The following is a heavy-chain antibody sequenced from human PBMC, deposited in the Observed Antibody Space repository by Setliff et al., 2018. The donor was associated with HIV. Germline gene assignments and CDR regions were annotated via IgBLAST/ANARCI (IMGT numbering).Heavy chain of an antibody. CDR1: GYSFSSYG. V-gene: IGHV1-18*01. J-gene: IGHJ6*03. Sequence: ASVKVSCKASGYSFSSYGIGWVRQAPGQGLEWMGWISAYNGIINYALNLQGRVTMTTDTSTRTAYMELRSLRSDDTAVYYCARTSTMVRGVIMDYYYYMDVWGKGSTVTVSS. CDR2: ISAYNGII. CDR3: ARTSTMVRGVIMDYYYYMDV. D-gene: IGHD3-10*01.